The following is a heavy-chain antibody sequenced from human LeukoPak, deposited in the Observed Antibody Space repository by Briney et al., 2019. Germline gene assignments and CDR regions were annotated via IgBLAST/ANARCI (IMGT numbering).Heavy chain of an antibody. Sequence: SETLSLTCAVYGGSFSGYYWSWIRQPPGKGLEWIGEINHSGSTNYNPSLKSRVTISVDTSKNQFSLKLSSVTAADTAVYYCARVSGGNKSPFDYWGQGTLVTVSP. CDR2: INHSGST. CDR1: GGSFSGYY. D-gene: IGHD4-23*01. V-gene: IGHV4-34*01. J-gene: IGHJ4*02. CDR3: ARVSGGNKSPFDY.